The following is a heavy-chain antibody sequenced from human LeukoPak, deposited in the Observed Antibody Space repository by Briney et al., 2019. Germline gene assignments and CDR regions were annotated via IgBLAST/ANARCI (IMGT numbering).Heavy chain of an antibody. V-gene: IGHV3-30*04. D-gene: IGHD5-18*01. CDR3: ASAVVGFFDY. CDR1: GFAFSTYP. J-gene: IGHJ4*02. Sequence: PGGSLRLSCAASGFAFSTYPVHWVRQAPGKGLEWVAVISYDGSNKYYADSVKGRFTISRDNSKNTLYLQMNGLRAEDTAIYYCASAVVGFFDYWGQGTQVTVSS. CDR2: ISYDGSNK.